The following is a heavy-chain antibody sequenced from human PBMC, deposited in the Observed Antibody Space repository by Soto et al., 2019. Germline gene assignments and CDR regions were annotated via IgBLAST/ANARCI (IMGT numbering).Heavy chain of an antibody. Sequence: SETLSLTCTVSGGSISSYYWIWIRQPPGKGLEWTGYIHYSGRTNYNRSLRSRVTISLDTSKNQFSLKLSSVTAADTAVYYCARIGDDHNYIGVFRYWGQGRLVTGSS. CDR1: GGSISSYY. CDR3: ARIGDDHNYIGVFRY. J-gene: IGHJ4*02. D-gene: IGHD3-10*01. CDR2: IHYSGRT. V-gene: IGHV4-59*01.